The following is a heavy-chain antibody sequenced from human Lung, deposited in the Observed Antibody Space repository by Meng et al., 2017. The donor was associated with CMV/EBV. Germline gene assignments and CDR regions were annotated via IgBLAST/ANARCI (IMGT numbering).Heavy chain of an antibody. CDR1: EFPLDISGVA. CDR3: VHRPKNNQRNYYFDY. J-gene: IGHJ4*02. CDR2: IYWNDEK. V-gene: IGHV2-5*01. Sequence: SXPXLVXPTQTLTLTCTFSEFPLDISGVAVGWVRQPPGKTLEWLALIYWNDEKHYSLSLRTRLTITKDTSKNQVVLSMTNMDPADTATYYCVHRPKNNQRNYYFDYWGQGIXVTVSS. D-gene: IGHD1-7*01.